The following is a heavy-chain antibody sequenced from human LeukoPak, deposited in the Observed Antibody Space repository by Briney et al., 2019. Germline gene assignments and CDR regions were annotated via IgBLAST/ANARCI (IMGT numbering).Heavy chain of an antibody. Sequence: GGSLRLSCTASGFTFSSYWMSWVRQAPGKGLEWFSAISDTGNTYHADSVKGRFTISRDSSKNTLFLQMNRLRPEDAAVYYCAKAPVTTCRGAFCYPFDYWGLGTLVTVSS. V-gene: IGHV3-23*01. CDR2: ISDTGNT. CDR1: GFTFSSYW. J-gene: IGHJ4*02. D-gene: IGHD2-15*01. CDR3: AKAPVTTCRGAFCYPFDY.